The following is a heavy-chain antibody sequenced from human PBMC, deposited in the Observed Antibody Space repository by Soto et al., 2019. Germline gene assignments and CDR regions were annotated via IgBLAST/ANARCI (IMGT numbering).Heavy chain of an antibody. CDR2: ISAYNGNT. CDR3: ARGRGDL. CDR1: GYTFSTYG. V-gene: IGHV1-18*01. J-gene: IGHJ4*02. D-gene: IGHD3-10*01. Sequence: QVQLVQSGVEVKKPGASVKVSCKASGYTFSTYGITWVRQAPGQGLEWMGWISAYNGNTNYVQKLQGRVTMTTDTSPSPADMELRSLRSYDTAVYYWARGRGDLWGQGTMVTVSS.